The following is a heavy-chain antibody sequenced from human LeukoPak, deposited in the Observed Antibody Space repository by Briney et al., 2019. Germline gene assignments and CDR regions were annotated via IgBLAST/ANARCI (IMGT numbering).Heavy chain of an antibody. CDR2: INYHGNEN. CDR1: GFTFSDYW. CDR3: SRGCPDY. V-gene: IGHV3-7*04. J-gene: IGHJ4*02. Sequence: GGSLRLSCAASGFTFSDYWMQWVRQAPGKGLEWVANINYHGNENYLLDSVKGRFTISRDNAKNSLFLQMNSLRVEDTAVYYCSRGCPDYWGLGTLVTVSS.